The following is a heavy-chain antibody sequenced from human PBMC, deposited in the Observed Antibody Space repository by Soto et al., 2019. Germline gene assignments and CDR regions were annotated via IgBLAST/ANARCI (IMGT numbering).Heavy chain of an antibody. D-gene: IGHD2-21*01. J-gene: IGHJ4*02. Sequence: QVQVVQSGAEEKKPGASVKVSCKASGYTFTSYAMHWVRQAPGQRLEWMGWINAGNGNTKHSQKFQGRVTITRDTSASTAYMELSSLRPEDTAVYYCARGGEPIDYWGQGTLVPVSS. CDR1: GYTFTSYA. CDR2: INAGNGNT. V-gene: IGHV1-3*05. CDR3: ARGGEPIDY.